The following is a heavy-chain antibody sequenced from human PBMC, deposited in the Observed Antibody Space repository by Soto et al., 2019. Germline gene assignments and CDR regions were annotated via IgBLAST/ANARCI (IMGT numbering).Heavy chain of an antibody. CDR2: ISGSGDIT. D-gene: IGHD2-15*01. V-gene: IGHV3-23*01. CDR1: GFTFRTYA. Sequence: EVQLLESGGGLVQPGGSLRLFCAASGFTFRTYAMSWVRQAPGKGLEWVSAISGSGDITYYADSVKGRFTISRDNSKNTLYVQMNSLRAEDTAVYYCATGVGALAAAGPFGYWGQGALVTVSS. CDR3: ATGVGALAAAGPFGY. J-gene: IGHJ4*02.